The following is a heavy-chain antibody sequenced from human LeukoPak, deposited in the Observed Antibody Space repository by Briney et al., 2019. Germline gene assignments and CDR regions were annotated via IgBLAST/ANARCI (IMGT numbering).Heavy chain of an antibody. J-gene: IGHJ5*02. Sequence: SETLSLTCTVPGDSTSGYYWSWIRQPAGKGLEWIGRMYTSGSANYNPSLKGRVTMSLDTSKKLFSLQMSSVTAADTAIYYCATERSRGLALWGQGALVIVSS. CDR2: MYTSGSA. CDR1: GDSTSGYY. D-gene: IGHD2-2*01. CDR3: ATERSRGLAL. V-gene: IGHV4-4*07.